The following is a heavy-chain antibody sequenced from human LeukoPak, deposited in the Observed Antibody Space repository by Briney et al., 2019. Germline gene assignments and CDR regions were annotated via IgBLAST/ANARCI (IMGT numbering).Heavy chain of an antibody. V-gene: IGHV4-31*03. CDR2: IYYSGST. CDR1: GGSISSGGYY. Sequence: PSQTLSLTCTVSGGSISSGGYYWSWIRKHPGKGLEWLGYIYYSGSTYYNPSLKSRVTISVDTSKNQFSLKLSSVNAADTAVYYCARANYDILTGYYTDAFDIWGQGTMVTVSS. D-gene: IGHD3-9*01. CDR3: ARANYDILTGYYTDAFDI. J-gene: IGHJ3*02.